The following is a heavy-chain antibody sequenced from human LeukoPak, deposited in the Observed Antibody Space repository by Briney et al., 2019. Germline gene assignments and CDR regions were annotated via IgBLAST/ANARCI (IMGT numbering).Heavy chain of an antibody. D-gene: IGHD2-21*01. CDR2: MNPNSGNT. V-gene: IGHV1-8*03. CDR3: ASASYSGDYYYYYMDV. CDR1: EYTFTSYD. Sequence: ASVKVSCKASEYTFTSYDINWVRQATGQGLEWMGWMNPNSGNTGYAQKFQGRVTITRNTSISTAYMELSSLRSEDTAVYYCASASYSGDYYYYYMDVWGKGTTVTVS. J-gene: IGHJ6*03.